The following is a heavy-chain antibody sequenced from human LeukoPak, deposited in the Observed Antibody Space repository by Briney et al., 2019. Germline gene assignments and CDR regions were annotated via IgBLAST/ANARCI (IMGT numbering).Heavy chain of an antibody. CDR3: AAPPGGGYYDSSGYPPDAFDI. V-gene: IGHV4-38-2*02. J-gene: IGHJ3*02. Sequence: PSETLSLTCMVSGLSFSDVYYWGWIRPPPGQGLEWIGNIYHRGNTFYKPSLKSRVTLSVDSSKNHFTLTLTSVTAADTALYYCAAPPGGGYYDSSGYPPDAFDIWGPGTMVTVSS. D-gene: IGHD3-22*01. CDR1: GLSFSDVYY. CDR2: IYHRGNT.